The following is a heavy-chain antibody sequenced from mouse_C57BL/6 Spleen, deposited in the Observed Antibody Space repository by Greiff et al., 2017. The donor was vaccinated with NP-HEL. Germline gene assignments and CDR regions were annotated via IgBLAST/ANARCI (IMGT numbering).Heavy chain of an antibody. CDR3: GRRGYYYAMDY. CDR2: ISSGSSTI. J-gene: IGHJ4*01. CDR1: GFTFTDYG. V-gene: IGHV5-17*01. Sequence: EVKLQESGGGLVKPGGSLKLSCAASGFTFTDYGMHWVRQAPEKGLEWVAYISSGSSTIYYADTVKGRFTISRDKAKNTLFLQMTSLRSEDTAMYYCGRRGYYYAMDYWGQGTSVTVSS.